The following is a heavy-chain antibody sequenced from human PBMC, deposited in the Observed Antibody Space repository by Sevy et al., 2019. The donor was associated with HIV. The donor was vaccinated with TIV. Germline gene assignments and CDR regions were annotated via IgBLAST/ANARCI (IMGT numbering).Heavy chain of an antibody. J-gene: IGHJ4*02. Sequence: GGSLRLSCAASGFTFSSYAMHWVRQAPGKGLEWVAVISYVGSNKYYADSVKGRFTISRDNSKNTLYLQMNSLRAEDTAVYYCAREYDSSGYYYYFDYWGQGTLVTVSS. CDR1: GFTFSSYA. CDR2: ISYVGSNK. CDR3: AREYDSSGYYYYFDY. V-gene: IGHV3-30-3*01. D-gene: IGHD3-22*01.